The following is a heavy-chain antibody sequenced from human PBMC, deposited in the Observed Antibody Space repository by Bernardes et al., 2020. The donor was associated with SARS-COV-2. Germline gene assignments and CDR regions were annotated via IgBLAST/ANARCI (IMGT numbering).Heavy chain of an antibody. J-gene: IGHJ3*02. CDR3: GRDPNGDYVGTFDM. CDR2: ILAGGYNT. CDR1: GFTFSTYG. V-gene: IGHV3-23*01. Sequence: GGSLRLSCAASGFTFSTYGMTWVRQAPGKGLEWVSSILAGGYNTFYADSVKGRFTISRDNSKNTLFLQMNSLRAEDTATYYCGRDPNGDYVGTFDMWGQGTMVTVSS. D-gene: IGHD4-17*01.